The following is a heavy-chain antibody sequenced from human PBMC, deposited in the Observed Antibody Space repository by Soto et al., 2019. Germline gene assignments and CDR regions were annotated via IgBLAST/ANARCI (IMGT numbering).Heavy chain of an antibody. V-gene: IGHV5-51*01. J-gene: IGHJ6*02. CDR3: ARVYGDYDSHYYYYYGMDV. Sequence: GESLKISCKGSGYSFTSYWIGWVRQMPGKGLEWMGIIYPGDSDTRYSPSFQGQVTISADKSISTAYLQWSSLKASDTAMYYCARVYGDYDSHYYYYYGMDVWGQGTTVTVPS. CDR1: GYSFTSYW. D-gene: IGHD4-17*01. CDR2: IYPGDSDT.